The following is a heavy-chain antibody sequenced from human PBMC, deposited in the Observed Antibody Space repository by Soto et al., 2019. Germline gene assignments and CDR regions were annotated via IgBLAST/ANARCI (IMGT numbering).Heavy chain of an antibody. V-gene: IGHV1-2*02. J-gene: IGHJ3*02. CDR2: INPNTDDT. CDR1: GYTFTEYY. Sequence: ASVKVSCKTSGYTFTEYYLHWVRQAPGQGLEWMGSINPNTDDTNYAQKFQGRVTMTRDTSISTAYMELSRLRSDDTAVYYCARLLDTSVYYWGRATYGFDIWGQGTMVTVSS. D-gene: IGHD3-22*01. CDR3: ARLLDTSVYYWGRATYGFDI.